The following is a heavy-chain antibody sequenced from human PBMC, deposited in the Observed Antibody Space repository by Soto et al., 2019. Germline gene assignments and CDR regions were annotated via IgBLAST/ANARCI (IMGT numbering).Heavy chain of an antibody. CDR3: ARVQPYDYGANSGWFDP. V-gene: IGHV4-31*03. Sequence: QVQLQELGPGLVTPSQALSLTCSVSGGPISSGGYYWSWIRQHPGKGLEWIGYIFYSGATYYNPSLKSRSFISVDTSKNQFSLRLSSVTAADTAVYYCARVQPYDYGANSGWFDPWGQGTLVTVSA. CDR2: IFYSGAT. D-gene: IGHD4-17*01. J-gene: IGHJ5*02. CDR1: GGPISSGGYY.